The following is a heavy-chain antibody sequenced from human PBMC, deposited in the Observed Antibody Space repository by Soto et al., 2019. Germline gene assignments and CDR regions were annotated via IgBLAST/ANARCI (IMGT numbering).Heavy chain of an antibody. CDR3: AGRYYYGSGSPNWFDP. J-gene: IGHJ5*02. Sequence: PSETLSLTCTFSCGSIISSSYYWGWIRQPPGKGLEWIGSIYYSGSTYYNPSLKSRVTISVDASNNQFSLKLSSVTAADTAVYYCAGRYYYGSGSPNWFDPWGQGTLVTVSS. V-gene: IGHV4-39*07. D-gene: IGHD3-10*01. CDR1: CGSIISSSYY. CDR2: IYYSGST.